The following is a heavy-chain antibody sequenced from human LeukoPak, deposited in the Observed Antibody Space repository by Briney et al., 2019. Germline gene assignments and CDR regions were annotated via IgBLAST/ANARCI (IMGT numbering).Heavy chain of an antibody. V-gene: IGHV1-2*02. CDR1: GYIFTAYY. CDR2: INPNNGGT. D-gene: IGHD6-13*01. Sequence: GGPVKVSCTASGYIFTAYYMHGVRQAPGQGLEWMGWINPNNGGTKSAQKFQGRVTMTRDTSISTAYMELSSLRSDDTAIYYCARGAEQQRLAHFDYWGTEVLVTVSS. J-gene: IGHJ4*02. CDR3: ARGAEQQRLAHFDY.